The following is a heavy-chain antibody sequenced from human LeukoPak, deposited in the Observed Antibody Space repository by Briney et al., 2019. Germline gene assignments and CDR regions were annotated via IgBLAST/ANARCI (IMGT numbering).Heavy chain of an antibody. J-gene: IGHJ5*02. D-gene: IGHD4-17*01. V-gene: IGHV3-13*01. CDR1: GLTFSTND. Sequence: GGSLRLSCEASGLTFSTNDFYWVRQATGKGLEWVSGVGSAGDIYYANSVKGRFTLSREVAKNSLFLQMNSLRVEDTAVYYCTRGHYVGFDPWGQGVLVTVSS. CDR2: VGSAGDI. CDR3: TRGHYVGFDP.